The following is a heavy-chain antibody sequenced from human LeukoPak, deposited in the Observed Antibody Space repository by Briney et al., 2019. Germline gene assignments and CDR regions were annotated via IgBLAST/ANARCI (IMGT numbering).Heavy chain of an antibody. J-gene: IGHJ4*02. Sequence: ASVRVSCKASGGTFSSYTISWVRQAPGQGLEWMGGITPIFGRANYAQKFQGRVTITAVESKSTAYMELRSLGSEDTAVYYCARGWLAETTVVTPYNYWGQGTLVTVSS. V-gene: IGHV1-69*13. CDR1: GGTFSSYT. CDR2: ITPIFGRA. D-gene: IGHD4-23*01. CDR3: ARGWLAETTVVTPYNY.